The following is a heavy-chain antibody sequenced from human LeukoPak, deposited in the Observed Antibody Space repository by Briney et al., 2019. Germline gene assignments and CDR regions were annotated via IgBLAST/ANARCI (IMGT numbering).Heavy chain of an antibody. CDR3: ARVNVCPRCHFDY. Sequence: GGSLRLSCAGSGFTFSGYWMTWVRQAPGKGLEWVANIKQDGGEQYYVDSVKGRFTISRDDAKNSVYLQMDSLRPEDTAVYYCARVNVCPRCHFDYWGQGTLVTVSS. CDR2: IKQDGGEQ. CDR1: GFTFSGYW. J-gene: IGHJ4*02. V-gene: IGHV3-7*02. D-gene: IGHD3-16*01.